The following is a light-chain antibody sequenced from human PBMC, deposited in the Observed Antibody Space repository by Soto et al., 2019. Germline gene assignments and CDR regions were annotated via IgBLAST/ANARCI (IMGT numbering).Light chain of an antibody. Sequence: EIVLTQSPATLSLSPGQGATLSCRASRSVTSYLAWYQQKPGQAPRLLIYDATKGATGIPARFSGSGSGTDFTLTISCLEPEDFAVYSCQQRSNWRLTFGGGTKVDIK. J-gene: IGKJ4*01. V-gene: IGKV3-11*01. CDR3: QQRSNWRLT. CDR1: RSVTSY. CDR2: DAT.